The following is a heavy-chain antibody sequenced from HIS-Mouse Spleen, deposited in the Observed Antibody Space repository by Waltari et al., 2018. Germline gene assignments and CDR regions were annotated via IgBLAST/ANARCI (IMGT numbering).Heavy chain of an antibody. CDR3: ARSPYYDFWSGYSDNWFDP. D-gene: IGHD3-3*01. CDR1: GGAISSAGYY. Sequence: QVQLQESGPGLVKPSQTLSLTCTVSGGAISSAGYYWSWIRQHPGSALAWIGYIYYSGSTYYNPSLKSRVTISVDTSKNQFSLKLSSVTAADTAVYYCARSPYYDFWSGYSDNWFDPWGQGTLVTVSS. J-gene: IGHJ5*02. CDR2: IYYSGST. V-gene: IGHV4-31*03.